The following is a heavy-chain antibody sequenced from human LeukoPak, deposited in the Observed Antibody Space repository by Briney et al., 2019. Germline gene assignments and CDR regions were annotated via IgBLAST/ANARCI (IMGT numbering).Heavy chain of an antibody. CDR3: AKDVSAFGGGLFDY. CDR2: ISGSGGST. V-gene: IGHV3-23*01. J-gene: IGHJ4*02. Sequence: GGSLRLSCAASGFTFSSYAMSWVRQAPGEGLEWVSAISGSGGSTYYADSVKGRFTISRDNSKNTLYLQMNSLRAEDTAVYYCAKDVSAFGGGLFDYWGQGTLVTVSS. CDR1: GFTFSSYA. D-gene: IGHD3-16*01.